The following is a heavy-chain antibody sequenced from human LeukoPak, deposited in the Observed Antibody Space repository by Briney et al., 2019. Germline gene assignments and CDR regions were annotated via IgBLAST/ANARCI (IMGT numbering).Heavy chain of an antibody. CDR3: ATDLECTSCYNCG. V-gene: IGHV3-21*04. CDR2: ISSSSSYI. D-gene: IGHD2-2*02. J-gene: IGHJ4*02. Sequence: GGSLRLSCAASGFTFSSYSMNWVRQAPGKGLEWVSSISSSSSYIYYADSVKGRFTISRDNAKNSLYLQMNSLRSEDTAVYYCATDLECTSCYNCGWGQGTLVTVSS. CDR1: GFTFSSYS.